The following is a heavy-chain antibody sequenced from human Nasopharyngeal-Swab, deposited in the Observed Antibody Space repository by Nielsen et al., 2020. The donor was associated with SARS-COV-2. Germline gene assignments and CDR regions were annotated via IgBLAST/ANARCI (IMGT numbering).Heavy chain of an antibody. CDR3: ASGGLVRNYYYYYYMDV. CDR2: IIPIFGTA. Sequence: SVKVSCKASGGTFGSYATSWVRQAPGQGLEWMGGIIPIFGTANYAQKFQGRVTITADESTSTAYMELSSLRSEDTAVYYCASGGLVRNYYYYYYMDVWGKGTTVTVSS. D-gene: IGHD6-6*01. CDR1: GGTFGSYA. J-gene: IGHJ6*03. V-gene: IGHV1-69*13.